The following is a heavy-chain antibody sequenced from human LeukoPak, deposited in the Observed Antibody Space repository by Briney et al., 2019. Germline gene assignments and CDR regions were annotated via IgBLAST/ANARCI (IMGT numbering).Heavy chain of an antibody. CDR3: VRGENYFDY. V-gene: IGHV1-8*01. CDR2: MNPNSGNT. CDR1: GYTFTSYD. J-gene: IGHJ4*02. Sequence: ASVKVSCKASGYTFTSYDTNWVRQAPGQGLEWMAWMNPNSGNTGYAQRFQGRVTLTRNTSISTVYMELNSLRSDDTAVYYCVRGENYFDYWGQGTLVTVSS.